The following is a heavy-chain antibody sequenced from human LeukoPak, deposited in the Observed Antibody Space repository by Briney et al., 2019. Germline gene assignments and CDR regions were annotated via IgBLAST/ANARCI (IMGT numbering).Heavy chain of an antibody. CDR3: ARSNQELRFTYFDY. J-gene: IGHJ4*02. D-gene: IGHD3-3*01. Sequence: GASVKVSCKASGYTFTSYDINWVRQATGQGLEWMGGIIPIFGTANYAQKFQGRVTITTDESTGTAYMELSSLRSEDTAVYYCARSNQELRFTYFDYWGQGTLVTVSS. CDR1: GYTFTSYD. CDR2: IIPIFGTA. V-gene: IGHV1-69*05.